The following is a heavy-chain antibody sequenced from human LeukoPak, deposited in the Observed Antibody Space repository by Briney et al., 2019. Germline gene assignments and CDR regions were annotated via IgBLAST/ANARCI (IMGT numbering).Heavy chain of an antibody. CDR3: ARDVGYCSSTSCYYWFDR. J-gene: IGHJ5*02. V-gene: IGHV1-18*01. CDR1: GYTFTSYV. CDR2: ISAYNGNT. Sequence: GASVKVYCKASGYTFTSYVISWVRQAPGQGLEWMGWISAYNGNTNYAQKLQGRVTMTTDTSTSTAYMELRSLRSDDTAVYYCARDVGYCSSTSCYYWFDRWGQGTLVTVSS. D-gene: IGHD2-2*01.